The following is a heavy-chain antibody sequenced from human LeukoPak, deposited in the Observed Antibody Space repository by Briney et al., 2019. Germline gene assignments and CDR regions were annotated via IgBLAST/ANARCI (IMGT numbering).Heavy chain of an antibody. Sequence: PSETLSLTCTVSGGSISSSSYYWGWIRQPPGKGLEWIGSIYYSGSTYYNPSLKSRVTISVDTSKNQFSLKLSSVTAADTAVYCCARRPWWDYELDAFDIWGQGTMATVSS. V-gene: IGHV4-39*01. D-gene: IGHD2-15*01. J-gene: IGHJ3*02. CDR2: IYYSGST. CDR3: ARRPWWDYELDAFDI. CDR1: GGSISSSSYY.